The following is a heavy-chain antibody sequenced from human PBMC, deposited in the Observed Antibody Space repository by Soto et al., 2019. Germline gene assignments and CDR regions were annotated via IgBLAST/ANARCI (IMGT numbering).Heavy chain of an antibody. CDR3: VKSRGGNNFDFFD. CDR1: GFTFSSYA. Sequence: GGSLRLSCSASGFTFSSYAMHWVRQAPGKGLEYVSGIRGNGDPPFYADSVKGRFTISRDNSKDTLYLQMSSLSADDTAVYYCVKSRGGNNFDFFDWGQGALVTVSS. J-gene: IGHJ4*02. CDR2: IRGNGDPP. V-gene: IGHV3-64D*06. D-gene: IGHD5-12*01.